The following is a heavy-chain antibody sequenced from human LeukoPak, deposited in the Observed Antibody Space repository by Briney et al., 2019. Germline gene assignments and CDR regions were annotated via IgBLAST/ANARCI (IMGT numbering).Heavy chain of an antibody. V-gene: IGHV4-38-2*02. J-gene: IGHJ4*02. CDR3: ARLGGSENY. CDR2: IFHSGNS. CDR1: GYSMSSGYY. Sequence: SEPLSLTCTVSGYSMSSGYYWGWIRQPPGKGLQWIGSIFHSGNSYYNPSLKSRVTISVDTSKNQFSLKLSSVTAADTAVYYCARLGGSENYWGQGTLVTVSS. D-gene: IGHD3-16*01.